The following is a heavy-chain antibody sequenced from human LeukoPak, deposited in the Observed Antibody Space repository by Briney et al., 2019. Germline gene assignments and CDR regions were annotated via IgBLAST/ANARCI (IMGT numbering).Heavy chain of an antibody. Sequence: EGSLRLSCAASGFTFSSYSMNWVRQAPGKGLEWVSSISSSSSYIYYADSVKGRFTISRDNAKNSLYLQMNSLRAEDTAVYYCARGALYQYYLDYWGWGQGTLVTVSS. CDR3: ARGALYQYYLDYWG. J-gene: IGHJ4*02. CDR2: ISSSSSYI. V-gene: IGHV3-21*01. D-gene: IGHD4-17*01. CDR1: GFTFSSYS.